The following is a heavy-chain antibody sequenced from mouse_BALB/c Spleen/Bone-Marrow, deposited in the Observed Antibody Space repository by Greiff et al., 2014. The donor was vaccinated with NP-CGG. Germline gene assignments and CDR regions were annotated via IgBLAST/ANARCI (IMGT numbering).Heavy chain of an antibody. J-gene: IGHJ4*01. CDR2: IDPSDSYT. D-gene: IGHD2-3*01. CDR1: GYTFTSYW. V-gene: IGHV1-69*02. Sequence: VQRVESGAELVKPGASVKLSCKASGYTFTSYWMHWVKQRPGQGLEWIGEIDPSDSYTNYNQKFKGKATLTVDKSSSTAYMQLSSLTSEDPAVYFCARWLLRYYAMDDWGQGTSVTVSS. CDR3: ARWLLRYYAMDD.